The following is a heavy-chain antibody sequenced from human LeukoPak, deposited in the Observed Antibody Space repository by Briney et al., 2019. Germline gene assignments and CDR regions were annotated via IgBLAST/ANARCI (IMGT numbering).Heavy chain of an antibody. CDR2: ISGSGGST. V-gene: IGHV3-23*01. CDR1: GFTFSSYA. CDR3: AKPNYYGSGSYYYVGAFDI. D-gene: IGHD3-10*01. Sequence: GGSLRLSCAASGFTFSSYAMSWVRQAPGKGLEWVSAISGSGGSTYYADFVRGRFTISRDNSKNTLYLQMNSLRAEDTAVYYCAKPNYYGSGSYYYVGAFDIWGQGTMVTVSS. J-gene: IGHJ3*02.